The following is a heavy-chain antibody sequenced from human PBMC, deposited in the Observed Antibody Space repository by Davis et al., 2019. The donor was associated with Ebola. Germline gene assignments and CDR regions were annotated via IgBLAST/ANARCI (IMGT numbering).Heavy chain of an antibody. CDR1: GFTFSNYG. Sequence: PGGSLRLSCAASGFTFSNYGISWVRQAPGKGLEWVSHIGTTTSAIEYADSVKGRFTISRDNAKKSLYLQMNSLRDEDTAVYYCVRDTDDVVEPAADYFYAMDVWGQGTTVTVSS. D-gene: IGHD2-2*01. J-gene: IGHJ6*02. CDR3: VRDTDDVVEPAADYFYAMDV. V-gene: IGHV3-48*02. CDR2: IGTTTSAI.